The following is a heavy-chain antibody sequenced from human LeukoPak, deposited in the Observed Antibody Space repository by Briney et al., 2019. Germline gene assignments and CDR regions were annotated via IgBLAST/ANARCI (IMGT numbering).Heavy chain of an antibody. V-gene: IGHV3-49*04. D-gene: IGHD3-3*01. CDR2: IRSKAYGGAT. Sequence: GGSLRLSCTVSGFTFGDFGLSWVRQAPGKGLEWVGFIRSKAYGGATEYAASVKGRFTISRDDSKSIAYLQMNSLKTEDTAVYYCTVFGVVTLDYWGQGTLVTVSS. J-gene: IGHJ4*02. CDR3: TVFGVVTLDY. CDR1: GFTFGDFG.